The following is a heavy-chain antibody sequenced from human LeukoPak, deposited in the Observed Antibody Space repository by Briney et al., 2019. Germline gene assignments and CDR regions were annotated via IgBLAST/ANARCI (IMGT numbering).Heavy chain of an antibody. V-gene: IGHV3-11*06. CDR1: GFPFSDYY. CDR2: ISDSSTYT. D-gene: IGHD1-1*01. CDR3: ARDSDNAFDY. Sequence: GGSLRLSCEASGFPFSDYYMGWIRQAPGKGLEWVAYISDSSTYTNYADSVKGRFSISRDNSKNTLYLQMNSLRAEDTAVYYCARDSDNAFDYWGQGTLVTVSS. J-gene: IGHJ4*02.